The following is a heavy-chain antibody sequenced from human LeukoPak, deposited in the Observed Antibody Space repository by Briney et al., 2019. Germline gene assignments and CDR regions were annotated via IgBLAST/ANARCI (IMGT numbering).Heavy chain of an antibody. Sequence: GESLKISCKGSGYSFTSYWIGWVRQMPGKGLEWMGIIYPGDSDTRYSPSFQGQVTISADKSISTAYLEWSSLKASDTAMYYCARLRSGYDQGNYYYYGMDVWGQGTTVTVSS. V-gene: IGHV5-51*01. D-gene: IGHD5-12*01. CDR1: GYSFTSYW. CDR3: ARLRSGYDQGNYYYYGMDV. J-gene: IGHJ6*02. CDR2: IYPGDSDT.